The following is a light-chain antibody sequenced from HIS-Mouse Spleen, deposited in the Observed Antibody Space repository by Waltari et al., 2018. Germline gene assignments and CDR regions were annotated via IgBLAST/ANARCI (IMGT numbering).Light chain of an antibody. CDR3: CSYAGSYTWV. J-gene: IGLJ3*02. Sequence: QSALTQPRSVSGSPGQSVTISCTGTSTDVGGSNYVSWYQQHPGKDPKLMIYDVSKRPSGVPDRFSGSKSGNTASLTISGLQAEDEADYYCCSYAGSYTWVFGGGTKLTVL. CDR1: STDVGGSNY. V-gene: IGLV2-11*01. CDR2: DVS.